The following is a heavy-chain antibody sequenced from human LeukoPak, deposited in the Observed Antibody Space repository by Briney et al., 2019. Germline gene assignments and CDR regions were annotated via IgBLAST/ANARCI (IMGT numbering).Heavy chain of an antibody. Sequence: GGSLRLSCAASGFTFSSYWMSWVRQAPGEGLEWVANIKQDGSEKYYVDSVKGRFTISRDNAKNSLYLQMNSLRAEDTAVYYCARGGDYDFWSGYPYYFDYWGQGTLVTVSS. CDR2: IKQDGSEK. J-gene: IGHJ4*02. V-gene: IGHV3-7*01. D-gene: IGHD3-3*01. CDR3: ARGGDYDFWSGYPYYFDY. CDR1: GFTFSSYW.